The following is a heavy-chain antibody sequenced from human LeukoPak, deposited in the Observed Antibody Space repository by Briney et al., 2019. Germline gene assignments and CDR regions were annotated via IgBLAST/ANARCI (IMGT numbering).Heavy chain of an antibody. D-gene: IGHD3-3*01. J-gene: IGHJ4*02. CDR1: GFTFSSYA. V-gene: IGHV3-30*04. CDR3: ASGAITIFGVVTH. Sequence: GGSLRLSCAASGFTFSSYAMHWVRQVPGKGLEWVALLSYDGSYEYYADSVKGRFTISRDNSKNTLYLQMNSLRTEDSAVYYCASGAITIFGVVTHWGQGTLVTVSS. CDR2: LSYDGSYE.